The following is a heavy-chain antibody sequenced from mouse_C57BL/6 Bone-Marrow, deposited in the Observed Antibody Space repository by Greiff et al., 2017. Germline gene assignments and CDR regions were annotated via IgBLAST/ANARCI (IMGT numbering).Heavy chain of an antibody. Sequence: VHVKQSGAELVRPGASVKLSCTASGFNIKDDYMHWVKQRPEQGLEWIGWIDPENGDTEYASEFPGKATITADTSSNTAYLQLSSLTSEDTAVYYCNTWVLPNYFDYGGQGTTITVTS. CDR3: NTWVLPNYFDY. CDR1: GFNIKDDY. CDR2: IDPENGDT. V-gene: IGHV14-4*01. J-gene: IGHJ2*01. D-gene: IGHD2-3*01.